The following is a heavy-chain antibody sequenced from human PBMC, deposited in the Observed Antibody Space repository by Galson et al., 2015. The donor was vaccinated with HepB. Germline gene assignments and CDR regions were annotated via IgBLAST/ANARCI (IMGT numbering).Heavy chain of an antibody. Sequence: SLRLSCAASGFTFSSYWMHWVRQAPGKGLVWVSRINSDGSYITYADSVKGRFTISRDNAKNTLYLQMNSPRAEDTALYYCARTRGAAAGIFDNWGQGSQVTISS. J-gene: IGHJ4*02. CDR2: INSDGSYI. D-gene: IGHD6-13*01. V-gene: IGHV3-74*01. CDR3: ARTRGAAAGIFDN. CDR1: GFTFSSYW.